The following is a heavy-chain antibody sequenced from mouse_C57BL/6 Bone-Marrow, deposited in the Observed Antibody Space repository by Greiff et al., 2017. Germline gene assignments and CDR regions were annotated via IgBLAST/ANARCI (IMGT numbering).Heavy chain of an antibody. J-gene: IGHJ2*01. V-gene: IGHV1-72*01. CDR2: IDPNSGGT. D-gene: IGHD1-1*01. CDR3: ARLYYYGSKDD. Sequence: QVQLQQPGAELVKPGASVKLSCKASGYTFTSYWMHWVKQRPGRGLEWIGRIDPNSGGTKYNEKFKSKATLTVDKPSSTAYMQLSSLPSYESAVYYCARLYYYGSKDDWGQGTTLTVSS. CDR1: GYTFTSYW.